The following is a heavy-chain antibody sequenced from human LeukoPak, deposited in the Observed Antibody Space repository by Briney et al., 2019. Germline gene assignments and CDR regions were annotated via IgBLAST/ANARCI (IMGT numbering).Heavy chain of an antibody. CDR1: GFTFSSYS. CDR3: AREEKYYDSSGYRSWCFDY. J-gene: IGHJ4*02. V-gene: IGHV3-21*01. Sequence: GGSLRLSCAASGFTFSSYSMNWVRQAPGKGLEWVSSISSSSSYIYYADSVKSQFTISRDNAKNSLYLQMNSLRAEDTAVYYCAREEKYYDSSGYRSWCFDYWGQGTLVTVSS. D-gene: IGHD3-22*01. CDR2: ISSSSSYI.